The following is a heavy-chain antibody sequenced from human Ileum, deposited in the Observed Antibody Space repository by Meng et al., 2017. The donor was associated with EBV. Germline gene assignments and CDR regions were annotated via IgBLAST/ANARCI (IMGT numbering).Heavy chain of an antibody. J-gene: IGHJ4*02. CDR1: EGPISRSNW. CDR3: ARHSGYNQGY. CDR2: IYYSGSP. V-gene: IGHV4/OR15-8*01. D-gene: IGHD5-24*01. Sequence: VHVSASCPCRVTPSVALSRVCVGFEGPISRSNWWSWVRQPPGKGLEWIGQIYYSGSPSYNPSLKSRVTMSVDKSKNQVSLNLNSVTAADTALYYCARHSGYNQGYWGQGTLVTVSS.